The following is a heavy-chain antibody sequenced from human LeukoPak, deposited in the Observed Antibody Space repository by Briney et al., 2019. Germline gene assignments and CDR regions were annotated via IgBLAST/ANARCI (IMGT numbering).Heavy chain of an antibody. CDR1: GFTFSNAW. V-gene: IGHV3-15*01. J-gene: IGHJ6*03. D-gene: IGHD6-6*01. CDR2: IKSETDGGTT. Sequence: GGSLRLSCAASGFTFSNAWMSWVRQAPGKGLEWVGRIKSETDGGTTDYAAPVKGRFTISRDDSKNTLYLQMNSLKTEDTAVYYCTTDLWQLVQGTSSQERYYYYMDVWGKGTTVTVSS. CDR3: TTDLWQLVQGTSSQERYYYYMDV.